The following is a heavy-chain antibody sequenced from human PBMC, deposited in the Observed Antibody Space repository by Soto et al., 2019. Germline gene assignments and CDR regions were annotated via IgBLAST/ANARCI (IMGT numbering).Heavy chain of an antibody. J-gene: IGHJ4*02. CDR3: TIDKTAQYGFDY. D-gene: IGHD2-2*01. CDR1: GFTFSNAW. CDR2: IKSKTDGGTT. V-gene: IGHV3-15*07. Sequence: EVQLVESGGGLVKPGGSLRLSCAGSGFTFSNAWMNWVRQAPGKGLEWVGRIKSKTDGGTTDYAAPVKGRFTISGDDSKNTLYLQVNSLKTEDTGMYYCTIDKTAQYGFDYWGQGALVTVSS.